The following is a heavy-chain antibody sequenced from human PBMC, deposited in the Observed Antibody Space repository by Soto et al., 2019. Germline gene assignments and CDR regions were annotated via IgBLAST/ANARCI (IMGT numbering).Heavy chain of an antibody. V-gene: IGHV3-48*03. Sequence: GGSLRLSCAASGFSFSSCEMRWVRQAPGKGLEWVSYISGSGTSTQYSDSVKGRFTISRDNTKNSLHLQMNSLGAEDTAVYYCASKIVTPGYHYYDYWGQGTLVTVSS. CDR3: ASKIVTPGYHYYDY. CDR1: GFSFSSCE. D-gene: IGHD3-9*01. J-gene: IGHJ4*02. CDR2: ISGSGTST.